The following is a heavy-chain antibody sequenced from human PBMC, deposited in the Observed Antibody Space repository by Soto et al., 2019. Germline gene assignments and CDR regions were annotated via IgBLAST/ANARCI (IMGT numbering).Heavy chain of an antibody. V-gene: IGHV1-18*01. CDR1: GYTLTSYG. CDR2: ISAYNGNT. Sequence: ASVKVSCKASGYTLTSYGISWVRQAPGQGLEWMGWISAYNGNTNYAQKLQGRVTMTTDTSTSTAYMELRSLRSDDTAVYYCARDAVPYYYDSSGYSGHNWSDPWGQGTLVTVSS. J-gene: IGHJ5*02. D-gene: IGHD3-22*01. CDR3: ARDAVPYYYDSSGYSGHNWSDP.